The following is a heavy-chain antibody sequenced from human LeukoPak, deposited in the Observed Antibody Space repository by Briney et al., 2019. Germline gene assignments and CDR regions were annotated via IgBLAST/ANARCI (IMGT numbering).Heavy chain of an antibody. CDR3: ARVPHTYYYDSSGYSDY. Sequence: ASVKVSCKASGYTFTSYAMNWVRQAPGQGLEWMGWINTNTGNPTYAQGFTGRFVFSLDTSVSTAYLQISSLKAEDTAVYYCARVPHTYYYDSSGYSDYWGQGTLVTVSS. J-gene: IGHJ4*02. D-gene: IGHD3-22*01. V-gene: IGHV7-4-1*02. CDR2: INTNTGNP. CDR1: GYTFTSYA.